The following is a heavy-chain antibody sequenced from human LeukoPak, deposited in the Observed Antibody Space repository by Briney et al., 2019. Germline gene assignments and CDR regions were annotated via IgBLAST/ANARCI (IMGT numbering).Heavy chain of an antibody. J-gene: IGHJ4*02. Sequence: GGSLRLSCAASGFTFSSYEMNWVRQAPGKGLEWVSYISSSGSTIYYADSVKGRFTISRDNAKNSLYLQMNSLRAEDMALYCCAKGESGGFDYWGQGTLVTVSS. D-gene: IGHD2/OR15-2a*01. CDR2: ISSSGSTI. V-gene: IGHV3-48*03. CDR1: GFTFSSYE. CDR3: AKGESGGFDY.